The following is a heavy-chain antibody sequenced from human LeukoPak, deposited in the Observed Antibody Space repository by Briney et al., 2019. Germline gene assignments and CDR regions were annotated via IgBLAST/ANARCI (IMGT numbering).Heavy chain of an antibody. J-gene: IGHJ6*02. CDR1: GYIFTSYY. Sequence: RASVKVSCKASGYIFTSYYMHWVRQAPGQGLEWMGIINPSGGSTSYAQKFQGRVTMTRDTSTSTAYMELSSLRSEDTAVYYCARDYIMATIIPRRYYYGMDVWGQGTTVTVSS. V-gene: IGHV1-46*01. CDR2: INPSGGST. D-gene: IGHD5-24*01. CDR3: ARDYIMATIIPRRYYYGMDV.